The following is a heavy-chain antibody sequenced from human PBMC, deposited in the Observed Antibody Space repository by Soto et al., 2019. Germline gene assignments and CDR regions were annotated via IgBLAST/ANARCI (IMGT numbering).Heavy chain of an antibody. CDR2: ISSYNGNT. CDR1: GYIFTSYG. V-gene: IGHV1-18*04. J-gene: IGHJ5*02. Sequence: ASVNVSCKASGYIFTSYGISWVRQAPGQGLEWMGWISSYNGNTKYAQEVQGGVTMTTDTSTSTTYMELRSLRSDDTAVYYCERGPPYCSITTCFSGVPWFHPCGQGTLVTVSP. D-gene: IGHD2-2*01. CDR3: ERGPPYCSITTCFSGVPWFHP.